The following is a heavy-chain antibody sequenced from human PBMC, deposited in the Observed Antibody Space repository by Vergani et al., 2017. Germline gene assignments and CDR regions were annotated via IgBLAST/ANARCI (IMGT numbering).Heavy chain of an antibody. J-gene: IGHJ4*02. CDR3: AKDGARVVIGKFDY. CDR2: ISGSGGST. Sequence: EVQLLESGGGLVQPGGSLRLSCAASGFTFDDYAMHWVRQAPGKGLEWVSGISGSGGSTYYADSVKGRFTISRDNSKNTLYLQMNSLRAEDTAVYYCAKDGARVVIGKFDYWGQGTLVTVSS. D-gene: IGHD3-3*01. V-gene: IGHV3-23*01. CDR1: GFTFDDYA.